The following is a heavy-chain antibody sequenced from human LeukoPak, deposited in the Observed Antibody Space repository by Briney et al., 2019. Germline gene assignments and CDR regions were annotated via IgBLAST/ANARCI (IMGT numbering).Heavy chain of an antibody. Sequence: SETLSLTCAVYGGSFSGYYWSWIRQPPGKGLEWIGEINHSGSTNYNPSLKSRVTISVDTSKNQFSLKLSSVTAADTAVYYCARAGTLTGAPTALFDYWGQGTLVTVSS. D-gene: IGHD1-14*01. CDR2: INHSGST. CDR1: GGSFSGYY. V-gene: IGHV4-34*01. CDR3: ARAGTLTGAPTALFDY. J-gene: IGHJ4*02.